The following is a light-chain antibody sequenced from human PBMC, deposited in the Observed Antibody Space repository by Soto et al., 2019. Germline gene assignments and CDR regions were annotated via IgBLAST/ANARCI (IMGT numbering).Light chain of an antibody. CDR1: QIVGNS. V-gene: IGKV1-5*01. Sequence: DIQMTQSPSTLSASVGDRVSITCRASQIVGNSLAWYQQRPGKAPKLLIFDASTLESGVPSKFSGSGSDTEFTFTISSLQPDDSATYYCQQYNTYGLTFGGGTKVDIK. CDR2: DAS. CDR3: QQYNTYGLT. J-gene: IGKJ4*02.